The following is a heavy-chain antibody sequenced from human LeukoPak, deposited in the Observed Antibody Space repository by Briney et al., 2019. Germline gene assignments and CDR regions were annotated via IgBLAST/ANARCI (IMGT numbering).Heavy chain of an antibody. Sequence: GGSLRLSCAASGFTFSSYWMHWVRQAPGKGLVWVSCINTDGSSTSYADSVKGRFTISRDNAKNTLYLQMNSLRAEDTAVYYCARDPGLRDWGQGTLVTVSS. CDR3: ARDPGLRD. CDR1: GFTFSSYW. J-gene: IGHJ4*02. V-gene: IGHV3-74*01. CDR2: INTDGSST. D-gene: IGHD5-12*01.